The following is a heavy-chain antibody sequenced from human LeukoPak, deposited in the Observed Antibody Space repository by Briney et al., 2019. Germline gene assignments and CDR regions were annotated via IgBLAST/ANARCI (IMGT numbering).Heavy chain of an antibody. Sequence: GESLKISCKGSGYSFTNYWIGWVRQMPGNGLEWMGIIYPGDSDTRYSPSFQGQVTISADKSISTAYLRWSSLKASDTAMYYCAVSNPYSYGDFDYWGQGTLVTVSS. V-gene: IGHV5-51*01. CDR3: AVSNPYSYGDFDY. J-gene: IGHJ4*02. CDR1: GYSFTNYW. CDR2: IYPGDSDT. D-gene: IGHD5-18*01.